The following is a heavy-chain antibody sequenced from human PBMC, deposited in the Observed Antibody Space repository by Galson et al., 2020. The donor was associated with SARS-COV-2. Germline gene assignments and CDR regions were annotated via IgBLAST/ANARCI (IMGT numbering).Heavy chain of an antibody. V-gene: IGHV3-53*01. J-gene: IGHJ4*02. CDR1: GFSVSGNY. CDR3: ARKTCRGACFSGYYFDY. CDR2: IYSGGTR. D-gene: IGHD2-21*01. Sequence: GGSLRLSCAASGFSVSGNYMNWVRQAPGKGLEWVSVIYSGGTRYYADSVKGRFTVSRDSSKNTLYLQMSSLRAEDTAVYYCARKTCRGACFSGYYFDYWGRGTLVTVSS.